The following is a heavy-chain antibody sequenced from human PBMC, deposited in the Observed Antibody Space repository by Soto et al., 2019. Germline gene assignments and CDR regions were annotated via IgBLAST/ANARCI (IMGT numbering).Heavy chain of an antibody. D-gene: IGHD2-15*01. J-gene: IGHJ4*02. Sequence: GGSLRLSCAASGFTFSSYAMSWVRQAPGKGLEWVSAISGSGGSTYYADSVKGRFTIARDNSKNKLYLQMNSLRAEDTAVYYCANVVRCVTLVSRGYWGQGTLVTVSS. CDR2: ISGSGGST. V-gene: IGHV3-23*01. CDR1: GFTFSSYA. CDR3: ANVVRCVTLVSRGY.